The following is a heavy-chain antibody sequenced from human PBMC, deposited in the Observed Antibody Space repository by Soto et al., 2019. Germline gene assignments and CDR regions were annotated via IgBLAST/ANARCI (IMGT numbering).Heavy chain of an antibody. CDR3: ARETYGVFDY. CDR2: IYSIGTV. J-gene: IGHJ4*02. Sequence: GGSLRLSCAASGFTVSSNFMSWVRQAPGKGLEWVSVIYSIGTVYYADSVKGRFTISRDTSKNTLYLQMNSLRADDTAVYYCARETYGVFDYSGQGTLVTAPQ. V-gene: IGHV3-66*01. D-gene: IGHD4-17*01. CDR1: GFTVSSNF.